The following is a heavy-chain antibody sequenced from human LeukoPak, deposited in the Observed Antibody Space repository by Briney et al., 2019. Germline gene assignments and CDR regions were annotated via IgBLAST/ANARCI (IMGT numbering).Heavy chain of an antibody. Sequence: GGSLRLSCVAFRFSFSSHWMTWVRQAPGKGLEWVANIKEDGREKYYADSVKGRFTISRDNAKNSLYLQVNSLRGEDTAVYYCAKTIVGSNVFDIWGQGTLVTVSS. V-gene: IGHV3-7*01. J-gene: IGHJ3*02. D-gene: IGHD1-26*01. CDR1: RFSFSSHW. CDR3: AKTIVGSNVFDI. CDR2: IKEDGREK.